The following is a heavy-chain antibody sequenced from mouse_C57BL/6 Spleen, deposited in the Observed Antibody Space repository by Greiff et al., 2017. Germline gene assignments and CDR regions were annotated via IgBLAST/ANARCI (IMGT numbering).Heavy chain of an antibody. V-gene: IGHV3-6*01. CDR2: ISYDGSN. D-gene: IGHD2-13*01. CDR1: GYSITSGYY. CDR3: ARGGGDYLDY. J-gene: IGHJ2*01. Sequence: EVHLVESGPGLVKPSPSLSLTCSVTGYSITSGYYWNWIRQFPGNKLEWMGYISYDGSNNYNPTLENRISITRDTSKNQFFLKLNSVTTEDTATYYCARGGGDYLDYWGQGTTLTVSS.